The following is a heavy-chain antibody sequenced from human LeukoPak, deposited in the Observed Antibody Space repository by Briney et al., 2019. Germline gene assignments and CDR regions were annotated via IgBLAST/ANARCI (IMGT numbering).Heavy chain of an antibody. V-gene: IGHV4-34*01. CDR2: IYESGTT. Sequence: SETLSLTCAVYGESLNSYYWSWVRQPPGGGAEWIGEIYESGTTEYNPSLKSRVTISMVPSKQQFSLSLSSVTAADTAVYYCARGAWATRLGSWGLGTPVIVSS. J-gene: IGHJ4*02. CDR1: GESLNSYY. D-gene: IGHD2-15*01. CDR3: ARGAWATRLGS.